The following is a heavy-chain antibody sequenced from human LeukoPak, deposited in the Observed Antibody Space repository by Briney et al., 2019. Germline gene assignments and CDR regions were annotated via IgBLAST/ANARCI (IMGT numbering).Heavy chain of an antibody. J-gene: IGHJ4*02. V-gene: IGHV4-59*01. Sequence: SETLSLTCTVSGGSIDSYYWSWLRQPPGKGREWIGYIYYTGSTEYHPSLKSRVTISLDTSKNQFSLKLTSVTAADTAVYYCARAYQSAEYYFDYWGQGNLVSVSS. D-gene: IGHD2-2*01. CDR1: GGSIDSYY. CDR2: IYYTGST. CDR3: ARAYQSAEYYFDY.